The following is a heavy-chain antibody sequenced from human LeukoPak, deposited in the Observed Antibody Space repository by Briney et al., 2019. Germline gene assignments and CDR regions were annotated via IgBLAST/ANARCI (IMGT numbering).Heavy chain of an antibody. J-gene: IGHJ4*02. CDR2: ISAYNGNT. CDR1: GYTFTSWG. V-gene: IGHV1-18*01. CDR3: TRGGQIAVAGLEDDY. Sequence: ASVTVSCKASGYTFTSWGISGVRQARGQGLELMGWISAYNGNTNYAQKLQGRVTMTTDTSTSTDYMELRSLRSDDTAVYYCTRGGQIAVAGLEDDYWGQGTLVTVSS. D-gene: IGHD6-19*01.